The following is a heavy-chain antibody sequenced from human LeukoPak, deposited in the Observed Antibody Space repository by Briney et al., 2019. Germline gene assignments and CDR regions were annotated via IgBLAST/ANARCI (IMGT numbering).Heavy chain of an antibody. J-gene: IGHJ4*02. V-gene: IGHV1-69*04. CDR2: IIPVYGIT. CDR1: LYTFTSYV. D-gene: IGHD6-25*01. CDR3: AKSRATAAGTDLHY. Sequence: SVKVSRKASLYTFTSYVISGVRQPAGQEREGMGRIIPVYGITNYAQKFQGRVTITADTSKSTAYMQLSSLTSEDTAVYYCAKSRATAAGTDLHYRGQGTMV.